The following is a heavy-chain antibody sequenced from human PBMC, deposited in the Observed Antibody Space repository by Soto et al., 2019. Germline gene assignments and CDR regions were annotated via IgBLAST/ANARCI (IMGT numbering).Heavy chain of an antibody. Sequence: EASVKVSCKASGYTFTSYGISWVRQAPGQGLEWMGWISAYNGNTNYAQKLQGRVTMTTDTSTSTAYMELRSLRSDDTAVYYCARDHLSIAAAGTDYWGQGTLVTVSS. CDR2: ISAYNGNT. CDR3: ARDHLSIAAAGTDY. CDR1: GYTFTSYG. D-gene: IGHD6-13*01. V-gene: IGHV1-18*01. J-gene: IGHJ4*02.